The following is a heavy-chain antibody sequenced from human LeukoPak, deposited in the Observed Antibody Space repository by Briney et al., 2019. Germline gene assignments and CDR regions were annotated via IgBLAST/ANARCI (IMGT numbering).Heavy chain of an antibody. D-gene: IGHD3-9*01. CDR1: GYTFTSYG. CDR3: AREYKSYDILTGYQYYFDY. Sequence: ASVKVSCKASGYTFTSYGISWVRQAPGQGREWMGWISAYNGNTNYAQKLQGRVTMTTDTSTSTAYMELRSLRSDDTAVYYCAREYKSYDILTGYQYYFDYWGQGTLVTVSS. CDR2: ISAYNGNT. V-gene: IGHV1-18*01. J-gene: IGHJ4*02.